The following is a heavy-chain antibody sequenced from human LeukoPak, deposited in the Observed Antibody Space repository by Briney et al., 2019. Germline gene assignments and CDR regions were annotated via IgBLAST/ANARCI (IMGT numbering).Heavy chain of an antibody. D-gene: IGHD6-13*01. CDR1: GGSISSGDYY. Sequence: PSQTLSLTCTVSGGSISSGDYYWSWIRQPPGKGLEWIGYIYYSGSTYYNPSLKSRVTISVDTSKNQFSLKLSSVTAADTAVYYCASGLAAAAGRWFDPWGQGTLVTVSS. CDR3: ASGLAAAAGRWFDP. J-gene: IGHJ5*02. V-gene: IGHV4-30-4*01. CDR2: IYYSGST.